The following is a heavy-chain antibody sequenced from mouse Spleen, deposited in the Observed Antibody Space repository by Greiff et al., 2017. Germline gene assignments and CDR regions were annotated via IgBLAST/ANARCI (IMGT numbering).Heavy chain of an antibody. D-gene: IGHD2-5*01. Sequence: VQLKQSGAELVRPGASVKLSCTASGFNIKDDYMHWVKQRPEQGLEWIGWIDPENGDTEYASKFQGKATITADTSSNTAYLQLSSLTSEDTAVYYCTTDYSNSFAYWGQGTLVTVSA. CDR1: GFNIKDDY. CDR2: IDPENGDT. CDR3: TTDYSNSFAY. J-gene: IGHJ3*01. V-gene: IGHV14-4*01.